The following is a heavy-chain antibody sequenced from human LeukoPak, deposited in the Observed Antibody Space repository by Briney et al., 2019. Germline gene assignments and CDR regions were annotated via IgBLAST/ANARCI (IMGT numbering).Heavy chain of an antibody. D-gene: IGHD3-9*01. CDR3: ARYGDYDILTGYYLYFDY. CDR2: IYYSGST. V-gene: IGHV4-59*01. CDR1: GGSISSYY. Sequence: SETLSLACTVSGGSISSYYWSWIRQPPGKGPEWIGYIYYSGSTNYNPSLKSRVTISVDTSKNQFSLKLSSVTAADTAVYYCARYGDYDILTGYYLYFDYWGQGTLVTVSS. J-gene: IGHJ4*02.